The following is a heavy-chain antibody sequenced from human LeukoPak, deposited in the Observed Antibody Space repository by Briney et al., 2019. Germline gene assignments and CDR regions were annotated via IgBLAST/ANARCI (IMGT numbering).Heavy chain of an antibody. Sequence: PGGSLRLSCAASGFTFSSYAMSWVRQAPGKGLEWVSAISGSGGSTYYADSVKGRFTISRDNSKNTLYLQMNSLRAEDTAVYHCAKVRYYYDSSGYYYWGQGTLVTVSS. CDR3: AKVRYYYDSSGYYY. V-gene: IGHV3-23*01. CDR2: ISGSGGST. CDR1: GFTFSSYA. D-gene: IGHD3-22*01. J-gene: IGHJ4*02.